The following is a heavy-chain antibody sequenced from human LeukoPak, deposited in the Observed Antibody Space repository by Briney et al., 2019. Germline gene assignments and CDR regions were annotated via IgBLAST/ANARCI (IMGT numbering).Heavy chain of an antibody. CDR2: IFYSGNT. V-gene: IGHV4-59*11. Sequence: SETLPLPCTVFGDSINSHYWSWVRQAPGKGLEWIGYIFYSGNTNYSPSLKSRVTISLDTSRNQFSLRLTSVTTADTAVYFCARTGDYSRSTGGWFDPWGQGTLVTVSS. CDR3: ARTGDYSRSTGGWFDP. J-gene: IGHJ5*02. D-gene: IGHD4-11*01. CDR1: GDSINSHY.